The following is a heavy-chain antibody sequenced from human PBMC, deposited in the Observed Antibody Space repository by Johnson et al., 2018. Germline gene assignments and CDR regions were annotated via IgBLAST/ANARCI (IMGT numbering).Heavy chain of an antibody. J-gene: IGHJ3*01. D-gene: IGHD4-23*01. CDR1: AFTFSAEW. V-gene: IGHV3-7*01. CDR3: STDRHGGAFDL. Sequence: EEQLLETGGGLVQPGGSLRLSCSVSAFTFSAEWMAWVRQAPGKGLEFVANIRQDGIETNHADSVKGRFTISRDNAKNSLYLQMNSLRVEDTAVYYCSTDRHGGAFDLWGQGTMVTVSS. CDR2: IRQDGIET.